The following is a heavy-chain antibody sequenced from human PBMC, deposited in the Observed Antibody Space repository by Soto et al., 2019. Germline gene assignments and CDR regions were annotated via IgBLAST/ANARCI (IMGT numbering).Heavy chain of an antibody. J-gene: IGHJ4*02. CDR1: GGSISSYY. CDR2: IYYSGST. Sequence: QVQLQESGPGLVKPSETLSLTCTVSGGSISSYYWSWIRQPPGKGLEWIGYIYYSGSTNYNPSLKSRVTISVDTSKNQFSPKLSSVTAADTAVYYCARGFEAVAASGLDYWGQGTLVTVSS. D-gene: IGHD6-19*01. V-gene: IGHV4-59*01. CDR3: ARGFEAVAASGLDY.